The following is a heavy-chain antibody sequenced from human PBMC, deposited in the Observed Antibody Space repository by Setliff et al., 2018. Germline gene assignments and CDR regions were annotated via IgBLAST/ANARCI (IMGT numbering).Heavy chain of an antibody. CDR3: ARHVLNRGTYPRPCDS. V-gene: IGHV5-51*01. D-gene: IGHD1-26*01. CDR2: IYPGDSHT. Sequence: GESLKISCKASGYSFPSYWIGWVRQVPGKGLEWMGIIYPGDSHTRYSPSFQGQVTISADKSILTAFLQWTYLKASDSAMYYCARHVLNRGTYPRPCDSWGQGTLVTVSA. J-gene: IGHJ4*02. CDR1: GYSFPSYW.